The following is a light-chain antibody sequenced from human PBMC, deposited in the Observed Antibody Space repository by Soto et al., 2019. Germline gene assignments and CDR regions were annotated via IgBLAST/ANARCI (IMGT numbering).Light chain of an antibody. Sequence: QSVLTQPPSVSGAPGQRVTISCTGSSSNIGAGYDVHWYQQLPGTAPKLLIYGNSNQPSGVPDRFSGSESGTSASLAITGLQAEDEADYYCRSYDSSLSGPNWVFGGGTQLTVL. CDR3: RSYDSSLSGPNWV. V-gene: IGLV1-40*01. J-gene: IGLJ3*02. CDR1: SSNIGAGYD. CDR2: GNS.